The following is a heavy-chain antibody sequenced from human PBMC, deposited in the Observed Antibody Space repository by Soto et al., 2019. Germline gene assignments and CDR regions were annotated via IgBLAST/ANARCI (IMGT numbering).Heavy chain of an antibody. D-gene: IGHD3-22*01. V-gene: IGHV1-69*06. Sequence: QVLLVQSGAEVKKPGSSVKVSCKLAGATFSSYAMSWVRQAPGHGLEWIGGIIPFFGTPNYAQKFQGRVTITADTSTATAYMELSIVRSDDTAVYDCTRDKGAYYTHLVYWGQGTLVTVAS. CDR1: GATFSSYA. J-gene: IGHJ4*02. CDR3: TRDKGAYYTHLVY. CDR2: IIPFFGTP.